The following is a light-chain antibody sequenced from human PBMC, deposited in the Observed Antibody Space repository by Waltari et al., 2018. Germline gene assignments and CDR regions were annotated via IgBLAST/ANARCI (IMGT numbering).Light chain of an antibody. V-gene: IGLV2-14*01. CDR2: EVT. CDR3: TSYTTSVTWV. Sequence: QSALTQPASVSGSPGQSIPISCTGTSSDIGGHNYVSWYQQHPGKAPKLVIFEVTTRPSGVSNRFSGSKSGNTASLTISGLQAEDEADYYCTSYTTSVTWVFGGGTKVTVL. J-gene: IGLJ3*02. CDR1: SSDIGGHNY.